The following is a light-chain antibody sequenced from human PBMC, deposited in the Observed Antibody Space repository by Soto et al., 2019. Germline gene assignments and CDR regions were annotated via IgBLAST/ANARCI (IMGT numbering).Light chain of an antibody. Sequence: QSVLTQPASVSWSPGQSITISCTGTSSDVGGYNYVSWYQQHPGKAPKLMIYDVSNRPSGVSNRFSGSKSGNTASLTISGLQAEDEADYYCRSYTSSSTLEVFGTGNKVTVL. CDR2: DVS. J-gene: IGLJ1*01. CDR3: RSYTSSSTLEV. V-gene: IGLV2-14*01. CDR1: SSDVGGYNY.